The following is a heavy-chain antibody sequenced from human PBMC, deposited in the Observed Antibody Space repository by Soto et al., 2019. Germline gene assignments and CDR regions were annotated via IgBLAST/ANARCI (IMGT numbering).Heavy chain of an antibody. CDR2: FSLSGTT. J-gene: IGHJ4*02. Sequence: LSLTCSVSGASIAGSSYWSWIRQPAGKGLEWIGRFSLSGTTNYSPSLRSRVTMSADVSKNQFSLRLTSVTAADTALYYCARGMTPPGAPAWYYFDSWGQGTLVTVSS. D-gene: IGHD2-8*02. CDR1: GASIAGSSY. V-gene: IGHV4-4*07. CDR3: ARGMTPPGAPAWYYFDS.